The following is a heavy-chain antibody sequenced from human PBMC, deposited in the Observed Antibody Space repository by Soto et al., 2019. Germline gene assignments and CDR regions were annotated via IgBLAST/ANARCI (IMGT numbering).Heavy chain of an antibody. CDR3: ARDSKTAGNRLAFDI. CDR2: IHYSGST. Sequence: PSETLSLTCDVPGVSITIRTDYWGWIRLPPGKGLEWIGNIHYSGSTNYNPSLKSRLSISVDTSKNQFSLKLSSVTAADTAMYYCARDSKTAGNRLAFDIWGQGTMVT. CDR1: GVSITIRTDY. J-gene: IGHJ3*02. V-gene: IGHV4-39*02. D-gene: IGHD6-19*01.